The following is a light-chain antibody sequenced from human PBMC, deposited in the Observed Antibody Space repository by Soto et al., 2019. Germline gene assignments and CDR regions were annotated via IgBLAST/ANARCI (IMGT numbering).Light chain of an antibody. CDR3: TSYSSTNTLV. Sequence: QSVLTQPASVSGSPGQSITISCTGYIHYDFVSWYQQHPGTAPKLVIYEVSNRPSGTSDRFSGSKSGHTASLTISGLQTEDEAVYYCTSYSSTNTLVFGGGTKVTVL. CDR1: IHYDF. V-gene: IGLV2-14*01. CDR2: EVS. J-gene: IGLJ3*02.